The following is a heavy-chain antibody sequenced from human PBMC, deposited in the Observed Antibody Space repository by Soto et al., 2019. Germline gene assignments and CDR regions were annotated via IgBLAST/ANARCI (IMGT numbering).Heavy chain of an antibody. D-gene: IGHD6-19*01. J-gene: IGHJ4*02. Sequence: SETLSLTCAVYGGSFSGYYWSWIRQPPGKGLEWIGEINHSGSTNYNPSLKSRVTISVDTSKNQFSLKLSSVTAADTAVYYCARNGRRIRSSGWYYFDYWGQGTLVTVSS. V-gene: IGHV4-34*01. CDR2: INHSGST. CDR3: ARNGRRIRSSGWYYFDY. CDR1: GGSFSGYY.